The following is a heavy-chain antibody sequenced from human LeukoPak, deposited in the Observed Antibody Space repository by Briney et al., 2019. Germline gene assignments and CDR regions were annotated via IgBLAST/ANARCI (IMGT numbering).Heavy chain of an antibody. D-gene: IGHD2/OR15-2a*01. CDR2: ISYDGSNK. Sequence: PGGSLRLSCAASGFTFSSYAMHWVRQDPGKGLEWVAVISYDGSNKYYAASVKGRFTISRDNSKNTLYLQMNSLRAEDTAVYYCARVGTTGLYYYGMDVWGQGTTVTVSS. V-gene: IGHV3-30*04. CDR1: GFTFSSYA. CDR3: ARVGTTGLYYYGMDV. J-gene: IGHJ6*02.